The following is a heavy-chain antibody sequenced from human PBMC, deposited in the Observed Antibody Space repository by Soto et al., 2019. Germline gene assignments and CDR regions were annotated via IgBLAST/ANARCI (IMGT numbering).Heavy chain of an antibody. Sequence: QVQLVESGGGVVPPGRSLRLSCAASGFTFSTYSMYWVRQAPGKGLEWVAVISYDGSNKYEADSMKDRFTISRDNSKNTLYLQMNSLRAEDTAVYYCARPYDDFWTGYPGAFFDYWGQGTLVTVSS. V-gene: IGHV3-30-3*01. CDR1: GFTFSTYS. J-gene: IGHJ4*02. D-gene: IGHD3-3*01. CDR2: ISYDGSNK. CDR3: ARPYDDFWTGYPGAFFDY.